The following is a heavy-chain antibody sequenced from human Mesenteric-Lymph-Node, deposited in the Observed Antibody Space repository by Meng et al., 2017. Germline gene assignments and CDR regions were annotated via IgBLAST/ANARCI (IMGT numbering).Heavy chain of an antibody. Sequence: GESLKISCAAPGLTFSSYAMSWVRQAPGKGLEWVSYISSSSSYIYYSDSMKGRFTISRDDAKNSLYLQMISLRAEDTAVYYCARDLYSSSWYAPTYYYYGMDVWGQGTTVTVSS. J-gene: IGHJ6*02. CDR2: ISSSSSYI. V-gene: IGHV3-21*01. CDR1: GLTFSSYA. CDR3: ARDLYSSSWYAPTYYYYGMDV. D-gene: IGHD6-13*01.